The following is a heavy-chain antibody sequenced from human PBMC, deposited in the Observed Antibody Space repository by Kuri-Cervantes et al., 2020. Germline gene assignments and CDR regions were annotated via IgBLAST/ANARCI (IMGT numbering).Heavy chain of an antibody. CDR2: ISYDGSNK. CDR1: GFTFSSYA. D-gene: IGHD1-1*01. Sequence: LSLTCAASGFTFSSYAMHWVRQAPGKGLEWVAVISYDGSNKYYADSVKGRFTISRDNSKNTLYLQMNSLRAEDTAVYYCARDATTRYYYYYGMDVWGQGTTVTVSS. CDR3: ARDATTRYYYYYGMDV. V-gene: IGHV3-30-3*01. J-gene: IGHJ6*02.